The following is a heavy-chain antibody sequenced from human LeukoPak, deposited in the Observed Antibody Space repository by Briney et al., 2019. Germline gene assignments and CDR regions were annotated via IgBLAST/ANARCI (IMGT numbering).Heavy chain of an antibody. CDR2: IYYSGST. Sequence: SETLSLTCTVSGGSISNYYWSWIRQPPGKGLEWIGYIYYSGSTNYNPSLKSRVTMSVDTSKNQFSLKLSSVTAADTAVYYCARVEEGYGAGRRENYYYYYMDVWGKGTTVTISS. D-gene: IGHD3-10*01. V-gene: IGHV4-59*01. J-gene: IGHJ6*03. CDR1: GGSISNYY. CDR3: ARVEEGYGAGRRENYYYYYMDV.